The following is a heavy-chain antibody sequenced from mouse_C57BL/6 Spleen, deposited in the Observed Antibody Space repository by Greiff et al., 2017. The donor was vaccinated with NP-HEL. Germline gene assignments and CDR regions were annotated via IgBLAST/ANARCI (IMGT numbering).Heavy chain of an antibody. V-gene: IGHV1-55*01. D-gene: IGHD1-1*01. J-gene: IGHJ2*01. CDR3: ARGGPTVVATGDY. Sequence: QVQLQQPGAELVKPGASVKMSCKASGYTFTSYWITWVKQRPGQGLEWIGDIYPGSGSTNYNEKFKSKATLTVDTSSSTAYMQLSSLTSEDSAVYYCARGGPTVVATGDYWGQGTTLTVSS. CDR2: IYPGSGST. CDR1: GYTFTSYW.